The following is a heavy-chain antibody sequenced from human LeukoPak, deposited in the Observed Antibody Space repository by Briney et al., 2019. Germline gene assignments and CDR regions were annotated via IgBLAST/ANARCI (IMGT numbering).Heavy chain of an antibody. Sequence: ASVKVSCKASGYTFTSYGISWVRQAPGQGLDWMGWISAYNGNTNYAQKLQGRVTMTTDTSTSTAYMELRSLRSDDTAVYYCAREDCSNTSCYAGVYWGQGTLVTVSS. J-gene: IGHJ4*02. CDR3: AREDCSNTSCYAGVY. V-gene: IGHV1-18*04. D-gene: IGHD2-2*01. CDR1: GYTFTSYG. CDR2: ISAYNGNT.